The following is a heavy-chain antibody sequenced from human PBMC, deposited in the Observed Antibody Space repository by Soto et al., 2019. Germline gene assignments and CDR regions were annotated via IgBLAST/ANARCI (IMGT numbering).Heavy chain of an antibody. CDR1: GFTFSSSE. J-gene: IGHJ4*02. Sequence: PGGSLRLSCAASGFTFSSSEMNWVRQAPGKGLDWVSYISGSGSTIYYADSVKGRFTISRDNAKNSLYLQMNSLRAEDTAVYYCAGGVGATSLDYWGQGTLVTVSS. CDR2: ISGSGSTI. D-gene: IGHD1-26*01. CDR3: AGGVGATSLDY. V-gene: IGHV3-48*03.